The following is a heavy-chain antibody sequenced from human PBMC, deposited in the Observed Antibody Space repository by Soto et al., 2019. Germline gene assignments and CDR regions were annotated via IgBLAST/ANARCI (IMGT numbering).Heavy chain of an antibody. CDR3: ARDREANYDILTGYSTGQY. D-gene: IGHD3-9*01. CDR1: GYTFTSYG. Sequence: ASVKVSCKASGYTFTSYGISWVRQAPGQGLEWMGWISAYNGNTTYAQRFRGRLTLTSDTSTTTVHMELRSLRSQDTAVYYCARDREANYDILTGYSTGQYWGQGALVTVSS. CDR2: ISAYNGNT. V-gene: IGHV1-18*01. J-gene: IGHJ4*02.